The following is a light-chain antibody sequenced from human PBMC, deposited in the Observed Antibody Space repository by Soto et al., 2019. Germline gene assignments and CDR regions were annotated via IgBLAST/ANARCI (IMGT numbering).Light chain of an antibody. CDR1: QGISSW. J-gene: IGKJ4*01. CDR3: QQGYSYPLT. CDR2: TAS. V-gene: IGKV1-12*01. Sequence: DIQMTQSPSSVSASVGDRVTITCRASQGISSWLAWYQKKPGKAPNLLIYTASTLQSGVPSRFSGSGSWTDFTLTISSLQPEDFATYYCQQGYSYPLTFGGGTRV.